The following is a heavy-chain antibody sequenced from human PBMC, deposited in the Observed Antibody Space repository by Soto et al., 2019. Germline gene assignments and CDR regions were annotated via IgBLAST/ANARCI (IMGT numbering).Heavy chain of an antibody. CDR3: ATSYDSGFDP. Sequence: ASVKVSCKASGYTFTSYYMHWVRQAPGQGLEWMGIINPSGGSTSYAQKFQGRVTMTRDTSTSTAYMELRSLRSDDTAVYYCATSYDSGFDPWGQGTLVTVSS. CDR1: GYTFTSYY. D-gene: IGHD5-12*01. CDR2: INPSGGST. V-gene: IGHV1-46*01. J-gene: IGHJ5*02.